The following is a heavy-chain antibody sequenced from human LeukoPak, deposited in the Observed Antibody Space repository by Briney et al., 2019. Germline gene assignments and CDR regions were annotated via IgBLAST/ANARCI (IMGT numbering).Heavy chain of an antibody. CDR1: GASITRNNNF. J-gene: IGHJ6*02. CDR2: MFYSGDA. V-gene: IGHV4-39*01. Sequence: PSETLSLTCSVSGASITRNNNFWGWVRQSPGRGLEWLVSMFYSGDAYYNPALKSRLTLSLKTSKNQFSLTVSSVTAADTAVYYCARHEGSVVRGLRYNYYGMDVWGPGTTVTVSS. D-gene: IGHD3-10*01. CDR3: ARHEGSVVRGLRYNYYGMDV.